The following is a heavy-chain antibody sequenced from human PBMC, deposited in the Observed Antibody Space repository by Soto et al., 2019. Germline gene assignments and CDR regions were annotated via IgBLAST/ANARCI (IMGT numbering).Heavy chain of an antibody. Sequence: EVQLVESGGGLVKPGGSLRLSCAASGFSFNSYYMNWVRLAPGKGLEWVSSITGSSNSIYYADSVKGRFTISRDNAANSVYQQMDSLRAEDTAVYYCARAYSRRNEYFFDFWGQGTLVTVSS. V-gene: IGHV3-21*02. CDR2: ITGSSNSI. CDR1: GFSFNSYY. CDR3: ARAYSRRNEYFFDF. D-gene: IGHD6-13*01. J-gene: IGHJ4*02.